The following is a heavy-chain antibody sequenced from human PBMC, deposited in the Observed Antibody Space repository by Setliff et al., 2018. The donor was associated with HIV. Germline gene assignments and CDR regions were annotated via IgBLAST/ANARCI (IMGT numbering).Heavy chain of an antibody. V-gene: IGHV5-51*01. CDR3: TTIQKLTTPVDY. D-gene: IGHD4-17*01. CDR2: IYPGDSDT. J-gene: IGHJ4*02. Sequence: PGESLKISCQGSGYSFTTYWIGWVRQMPGKGLEWMGIIYPGDSDTRYSPSFQGQVTISADKSISTAYLQWSSLKASDTAMYYCTTIQKLTTPVDYWGQGTLVTVSS. CDR1: GYSFTTYW.